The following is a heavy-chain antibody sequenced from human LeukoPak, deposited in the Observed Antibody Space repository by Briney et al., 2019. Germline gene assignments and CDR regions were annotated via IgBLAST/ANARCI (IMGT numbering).Heavy chain of an antibody. V-gene: IGHV4-30-4*01. CDR2: IYYSGST. CDR3: AREDWKRAMVRGVIAY. Sequence: SQTLSLTCTVSGGSISSGDYYWSWLRQPPGKGLEWIGYIYYSGSTYYNPSLKSRITISVDTSKNQFSLKLISVTAADTAVYYCAREDWKRAMVRGVIAYWGQGTLVTVSS. J-gene: IGHJ4*02. CDR1: GGSISSGDYY. D-gene: IGHD3-10*01.